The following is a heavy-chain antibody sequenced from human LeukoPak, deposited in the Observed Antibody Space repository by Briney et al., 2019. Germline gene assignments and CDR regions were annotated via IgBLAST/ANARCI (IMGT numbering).Heavy chain of an antibody. CDR3: ARYFREGVDTAMADNFDY. D-gene: IGHD5-18*01. Sequence: SVKVSCKASGGTFSSYAISWVRQAPGHGLEWMGGVIPIFGTANYAQKFQGRVTITADESTSTAYMELSSLRSEDTAVYYCARYFREGVDTAMADNFDYWGQGTLVTVPS. CDR2: VIPIFGTA. CDR1: GGTFSSYA. J-gene: IGHJ4*02. V-gene: IGHV1-69*13.